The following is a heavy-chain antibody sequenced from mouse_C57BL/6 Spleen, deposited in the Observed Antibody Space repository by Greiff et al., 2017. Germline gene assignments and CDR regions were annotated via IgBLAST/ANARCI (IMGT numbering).Heavy chain of an antibody. CDR2: INPGSGGT. D-gene: IGHD1-1*01. CDR1: GYAFTNYL. J-gene: IGHJ2*01. V-gene: IGHV1-54*01. Sequence: QVQLQQSGAELVRPGTSVKVSCKASGYAFTNYLIEWVKQRPGQGLEWIGVINPGSGGTNYNEKFKGKATLTADKSSSTAYMQLSSLTSEDAAVYFWARDSRGDYWGQGTTLTVSS. CDR3: ARDSRGDY.